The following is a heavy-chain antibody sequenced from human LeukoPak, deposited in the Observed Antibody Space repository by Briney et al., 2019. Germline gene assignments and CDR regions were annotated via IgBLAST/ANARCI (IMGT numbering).Heavy chain of an antibody. D-gene: IGHD6-19*01. V-gene: IGHV3-23*01. CDR1: GFTFSSYA. Sequence: GGSLRLSCAASGFTFSSYAMSWVRQAPGKGLEWVSAISGSGGSTYYADSVKGRFTISRDNSKNTLYLQMNSLRAEDTAVYSCAKPSEGGWYFDYWGQGTPVTVSS. J-gene: IGHJ4*02. CDR3: AKPSEGGWYFDY. CDR2: ISGSGGST.